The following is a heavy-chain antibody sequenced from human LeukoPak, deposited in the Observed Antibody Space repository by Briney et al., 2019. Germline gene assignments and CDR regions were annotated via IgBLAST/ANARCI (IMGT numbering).Heavy chain of an antibody. CDR3: ARKSGSSGYPFDY. CDR2: ISSYRSVI. CDR1: GLSFSSYS. V-gene: IGHV3-48*01. Sequence: GCLRLYCAASGLSFSSYSMNSVRQAPGMGLEWVSYISSYRSVIHYGTPVKVRFAIYRDNAKNSLYLQMASLRAEDTAVYYCARKSGSSGYPFDYWGQGTLVTVSS. D-gene: IGHD3-22*01. J-gene: IGHJ4*02.